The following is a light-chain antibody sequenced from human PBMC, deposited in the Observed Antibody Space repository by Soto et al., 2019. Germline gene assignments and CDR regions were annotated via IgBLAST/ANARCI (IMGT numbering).Light chain of an antibody. CDR3: QQYQNLWT. CDR2: RAY. V-gene: IGKV3-15*01. J-gene: IGKJ1*01. CDR1: QTIYRN. Sequence: IVMTQSPATLSLSPGEGATLSCRAGQTIYRNVAWYQQRPGQAPRLLIYRAYTRATGVPARFSGSGSGTEFTLTISGLQSEDFALYYCQQYQNLWTFGQGTKVDI.